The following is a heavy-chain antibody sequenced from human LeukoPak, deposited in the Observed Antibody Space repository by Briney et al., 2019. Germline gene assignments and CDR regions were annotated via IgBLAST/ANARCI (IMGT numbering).Heavy chain of an antibody. CDR2: ISAYNGNT. CDR1: GYTFTSYG. CDR3: ARDRYRSRAAGTNGDY. D-gene: IGHD6-13*01. J-gene: IGHJ4*02. V-gene: IGHV1-18*01. Sequence: GASVKVSCKASGYTFTSYGISWVRQAPGQGLEWMGWISAYNGNTNYAQKLQGRVTMTTDTSTSTAYMELRSLRSDDTAVYYCARDRYRSRAAGTNGDYWGQGTLVTVSS.